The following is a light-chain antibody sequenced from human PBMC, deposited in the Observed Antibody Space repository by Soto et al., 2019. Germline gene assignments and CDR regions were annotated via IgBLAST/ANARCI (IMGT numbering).Light chain of an antibody. CDR3: SSYAGSNNYV. V-gene: IGLV2-8*01. Sequence: QSVLTQPPSASGSPGQSVTISCTGTSSDVGGYQYVSWYQQYPGKAPKLMIYAVNKRPSGVPDRFSGSRSGNTASLTVSGLQAEDEADYYCSSYAGSNNYVFXTGTKLTVL. CDR2: AVN. CDR1: SSDVGGYQY. J-gene: IGLJ1*01.